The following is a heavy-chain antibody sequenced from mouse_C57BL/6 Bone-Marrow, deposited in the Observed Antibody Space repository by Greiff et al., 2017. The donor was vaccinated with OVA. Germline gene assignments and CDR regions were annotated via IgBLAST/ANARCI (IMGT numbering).Heavy chain of an antibody. D-gene: IGHD2-4*01. Sequence: VMLVESGPGLVQPSQSLSITCTVSGFSLTSYGVHWVRQSPGKGLEWLGVIWSGGSTDYNAAFISRLSISKDNSKSQVFFKMNSLQADDTAIYYCARKLYDYDWYFDVWGTGTTVTVSS. J-gene: IGHJ1*03. V-gene: IGHV2-2*01. CDR1: GFSLTSYG. CDR2: IWSGGST. CDR3: ARKLYDYDWYFDV.